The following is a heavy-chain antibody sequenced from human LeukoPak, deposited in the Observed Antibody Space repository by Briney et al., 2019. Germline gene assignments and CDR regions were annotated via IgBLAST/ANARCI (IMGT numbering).Heavy chain of an antibody. CDR3: AKRERGSYSLDY. D-gene: IGHD1-26*01. CDR2: ISGSGGST. Sequence: PGGFLRLSCAASGFTFSSYAMSWVRQAPGKGLEWVSAISGSGGSTYYADSVKGRFTISRDDSKNTLYLQMNSLRAEDTAVYYCAKRERGSYSLDYWGQGTLVTVSS. V-gene: IGHV3-23*01. J-gene: IGHJ4*02. CDR1: GFTFSSYA.